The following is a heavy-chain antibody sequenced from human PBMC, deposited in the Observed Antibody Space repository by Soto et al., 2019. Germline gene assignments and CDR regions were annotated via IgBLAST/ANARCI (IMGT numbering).Heavy chain of an antibody. Sequence: ASETLSLTCTVSGVSMSSYYWSWFRQPPGKGLECIGHIYYTGSTKYNPSLKSRVTISVDTSKNQFSLKLTSMTAADTAVYYCARGDVVVPAAWFDPWGQGTLVTVSS. CDR1: GVSMSSYY. CDR2: IYYTGST. CDR3: ARGDVVVPAAWFDP. J-gene: IGHJ5*02. D-gene: IGHD2-2*01. V-gene: IGHV4-59*01.